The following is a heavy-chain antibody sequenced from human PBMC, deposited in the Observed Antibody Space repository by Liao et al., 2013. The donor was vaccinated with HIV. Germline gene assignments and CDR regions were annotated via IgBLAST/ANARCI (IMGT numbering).Heavy chain of an antibody. CDR2: IYTSGST. Sequence: QVQLQESGPGLVKPSETLSLTCTVSGGSISSFYWSWIRQPAGKGLEWIGRIYTSGSTNYNPSLKSRVTISVDTSKNQFSLKLSSVTAADTAVYYCASEMCSGGSCYSDYWGQGTLVTVSS. J-gene: IGHJ4*02. V-gene: IGHV4-4*07. CDR1: GGSISSFY. CDR3: ASEMCSGGSCYSDY. D-gene: IGHD2-15*01.